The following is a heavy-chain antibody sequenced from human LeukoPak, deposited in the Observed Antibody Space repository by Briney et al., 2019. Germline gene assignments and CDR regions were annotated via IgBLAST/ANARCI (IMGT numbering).Heavy chain of an antibody. CDR1: GYTFTDYT. CDR3: ARETTGYCSGGSCYNAFDI. D-gene: IGHD2-15*01. CDR2: INGGSGNT. V-gene: IGHV1-3*03. J-gene: IGHJ3*02. Sequence: ASVKVSCKASGYTFTDYTMHWLRQAPGQRLDWMGWINGGSGNTKYSPEFQGRVTITRDTSASTAYMELSSLRSEDTAVYYCARETTGYCSGGSCYNAFDIWGQGTMVTVSS.